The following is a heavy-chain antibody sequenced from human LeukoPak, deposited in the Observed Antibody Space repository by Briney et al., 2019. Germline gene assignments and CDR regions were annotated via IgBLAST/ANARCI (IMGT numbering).Heavy chain of an antibody. CDR2: IYYNGDT. V-gene: IGHV4-59*01. D-gene: IGHD3-10*01. Sequence: SETLSLTCSVSGGSITGYSWSWIRQTPGKGLEWVGYIYYNGDTHYNPSLNSRLSMSVDTPNKQFSLNLRSVTAADTAVYYCVRGPYGSSISNWFDPWGQGLLVTVSS. J-gene: IGHJ5*02. CDR3: VRGPYGSSISNWFDP. CDR1: GGSITGYS.